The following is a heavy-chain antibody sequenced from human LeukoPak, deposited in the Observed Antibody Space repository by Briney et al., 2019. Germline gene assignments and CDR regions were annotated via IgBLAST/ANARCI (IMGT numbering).Heavy chain of an antibody. D-gene: IGHD1-14*01. V-gene: IGHV1-2*02. CDR3: APGETAYYFDY. J-gene: IGHJ4*02. Sequence: ASVKVSCKASGYTFSSYDISWVRQAPGQGLEWMGWINPNSRGTNYAQKFQGRVTMTRDTSISTAYMELSRLRSDDTAMYYCAPGETAYYFDYWGQGTLVTVSS. CDR2: INPNSRGT. CDR1: GYTFSSYD.